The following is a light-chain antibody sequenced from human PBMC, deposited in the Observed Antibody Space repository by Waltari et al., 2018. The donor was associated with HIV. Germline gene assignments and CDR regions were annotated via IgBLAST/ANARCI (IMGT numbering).Light chain of an antibody. CDR3: QSSDNNEHMI. CDR2: KDT. CDR1: TLSKQY. Sequence: SSELTQPPSVSVSPGQTARISCSGDTLSKQYAYWYQQKPGQAPVVVIIKDTERPSGSPEGFAGSSSETTVTLTIRGVQAEDEADYYSQSSDNNEHMIFGGGTKLTVL. V-gene: IGLV3-25*03. J-gene: IGLJ2*01.